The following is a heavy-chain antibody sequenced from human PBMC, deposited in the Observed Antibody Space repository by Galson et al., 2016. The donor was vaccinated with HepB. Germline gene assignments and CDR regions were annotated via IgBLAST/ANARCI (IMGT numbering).Heavy chain of an antibody. J-gene: IGHJ3*02. CDR2: ISRGGTYT. CDR1: GITLRGYA. V-gene: IGHV3-21*01. D-gene: IGHD3-22*01. CDR3: ASERLDSSGYSYPDAFEI. Sequence: SLRLSCAASGITLRGYAMNWVRQAPGKGLDWVSCISRGGTYTYYADSVKGRFTVSRDNAKNSLYLQINNLRAEDTALYYCASERLDSSGYSYPDAFEIWGLGTMVTVSS.